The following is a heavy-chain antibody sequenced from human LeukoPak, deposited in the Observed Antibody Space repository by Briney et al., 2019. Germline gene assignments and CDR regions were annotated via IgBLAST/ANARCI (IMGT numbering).Heavy chain of an antibody. D-gene: IGHD2-15*01. CDR2: INNGGST. J-gene: IGHJ6*02. CDR1: GFTVSSNY. Sequence: PAESLSLTCAASGFTVSSNYRSWIRQPPGKGLEWIAEINNGGSTNYNPSLKSRVTISVDTSKNQFSLKLSSVTAADTAVYYCARESLVVGKVVYYYYGMAVWGQGTTVTVPS. CDR3: ARESLVVGKVVYYYYGMAV. V-gene: IGHV4-34*01.